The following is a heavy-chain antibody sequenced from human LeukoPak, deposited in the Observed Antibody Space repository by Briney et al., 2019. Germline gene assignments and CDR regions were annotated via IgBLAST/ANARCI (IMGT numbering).Heavy chain of an antibody. V-gene: IGHV4-59*12. CDR2: IYYSGTT. J-gene: IGHJ5*02. CDR1: GGSISGYY. CDR3: ARDETHFYGSGSSNWLDP. D-gene: IGHD3-10*01. Sequence: SETLSLTCSVSGGSISGYYWSWIRQPPGKGLEWIGYIYYSGTTIYNPSLKSRLTISLDTSKNQFSLNLSSVTAADTAVYYCARDETHFYGSGSSNWLDPWGQGILVIVSS.